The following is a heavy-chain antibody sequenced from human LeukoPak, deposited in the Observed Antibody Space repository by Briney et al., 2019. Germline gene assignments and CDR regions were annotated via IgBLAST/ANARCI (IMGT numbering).Heavy chain of an antibody. D-gene: IGHD1-26*01. CDR3: SRELGGSYFDY. CDR2: NNPSGGRT. Sequence: ASVKVSCKASGYTFSNYYIHWVRQAPGRGLEWMGVNNPSGGRTTYARKFQGRVTMTRDTSTSTAYMDLSSLRSDDTAVYYCSRELGGSYFDYWGQGTLVAVSS. V-gene: IGHV1-46*01. CDR1: GYTFSNYY. J-gene: IGHJ4*02.